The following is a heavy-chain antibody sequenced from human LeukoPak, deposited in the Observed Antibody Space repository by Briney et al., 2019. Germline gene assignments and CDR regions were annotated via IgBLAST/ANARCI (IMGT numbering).Heavy chain of an antibody. CDR2: ISSTSTTK. J-gene: IGHJ4*02. D-gene: IGHD2-2*02. V-gene: IGHV3-48*01. CDR1: GFTFSSYT. CDR3: ASLGCGSTYCDNF. Sequence: VKLGGSLRLSCAASGFTFSSYTMNWVRQAPGKGLEWISYISSTSTTKYYADSVKGRFTISRDNGKNLLYLQMNSLRVEDTAVYYCASLGCGSTYCDNFWGQGTLVTVSS.